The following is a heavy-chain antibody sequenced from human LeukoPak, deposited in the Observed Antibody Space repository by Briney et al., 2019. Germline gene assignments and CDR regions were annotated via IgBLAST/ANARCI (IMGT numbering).Heavy chain of an antibody. D-gene: IGHD3-22*01. J-gene: IGHJ5*02. CDR1: VYTFTSYG. CDR3: ARPGSRGHYYDSSGYSP. Sequence: ASVKVSCKASVYTFTSYGISWVRQAPGQGLEWMGWISAYNGNTNYAQKLQGRVTMTTDTSTSTAYMELRSLRSDDTAVYYCARPGSRGHYYDSSGYSPWGQGTLVTVSS. V-gene: IGHV1-18*01. CDR2: ISAYNGNT.